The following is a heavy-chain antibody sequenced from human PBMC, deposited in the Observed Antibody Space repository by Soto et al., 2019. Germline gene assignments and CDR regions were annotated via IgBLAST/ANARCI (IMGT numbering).Heavy chain of an antibody. CDR2: IVVGSDNT. J-gene: IGHJ5*02. CDR1: GFTFTSSA. D-gene: IGHD2-2*01. Sequence: GASVKVSCKTSGFTFTSSAIQWVRQARGQRLEWIGWIVVGSDNTNYAQKFQERVTITRDLSTNTIYMDLSGLRSEDTAVYYCATDSPKYCSSTSCFKWGWFDPWGLGSLVTVSS. CDR3: ATDSPKYCSSTSCFKWGWFDP. V-gene: IGHV1-58*02.